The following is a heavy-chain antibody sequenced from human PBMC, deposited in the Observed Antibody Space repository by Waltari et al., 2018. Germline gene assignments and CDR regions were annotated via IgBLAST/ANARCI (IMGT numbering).Heavy chain of an antibody. V-gene: IGHV3-30*02. CDR3: AKGQQLVEYYFDY. J-gene: IGHJ4*02. CDR1: GFTFSSYG. Sequence: ESGGGVVQPGGSLRLSCAASGFTFSSYGMHWVRQAPGKGLEWVAFIRYDGSNKYYADSVKGRFTISRDNSKNTLYLQMNSLRAEDTAVYYCAKGQQLVEYYFDYWGQGTLVTVSS. CDR2: IRYDGSNK. D-gene: IGHD6-13*01.